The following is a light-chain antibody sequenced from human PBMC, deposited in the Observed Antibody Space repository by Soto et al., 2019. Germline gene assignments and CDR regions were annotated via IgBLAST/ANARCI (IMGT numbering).Light chain of an antibody. CDR1: QTVLYSSNNKNY. CDR2: WAS. Sequence: DIVMTQSPDSLAVSLGERATINCKSSQTVLYSSNNKNYLAWYQQKPGQPPKLLIYWASTRESGVPHRFSGSGSGTDFTLTISSLQAEDVAVYYCQQYYNSPLTFGPGTKVDIK. CDR3: QQYYNSPLT. J-gene: IGKJ3*01. V-gene: IGKV4-1*01.